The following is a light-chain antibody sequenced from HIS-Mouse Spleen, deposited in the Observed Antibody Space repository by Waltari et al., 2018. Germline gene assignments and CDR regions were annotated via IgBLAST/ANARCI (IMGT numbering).Light chain of an antibody. CDR1: SSDVGSYNL. V-gene: IGLV2-23*01. CDR2: EGS. Sequence: QSALTQPASVSGSPGQSITISCTGTSSDVGSYNLVSWYQQPPGKAPKLMIYEGSKRPSLVSTRFSGSKSGNAASLTISGLRAEDEADYYCCSYAGSSTNWVFGGGTKLTVL. J-gene: IGLJ3*02. CDR3: CSYAGSSTNWV.